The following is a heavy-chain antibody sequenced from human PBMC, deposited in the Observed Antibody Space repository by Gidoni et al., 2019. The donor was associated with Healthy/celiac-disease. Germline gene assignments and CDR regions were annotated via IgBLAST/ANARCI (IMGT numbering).Heavy chain of an antibody. J-gene: IGHJ4*02. Sequence: QVQLVESGGGVVQPGRSLRLSCAASGFTFSSYAMHWVRQAPGKGLEWVAVISYDGSNKYYADSVKGRFTISRDNSKNTLYLQMNSLRAEDTAVYYCTVVQTYYFDYWGQGTLVTVSS. CDR3: TVVQTYYFDY. V-gene: IGHV3-30-3*01. D-gene: IGHD2-15*01. CDR2: ISYDGSNK. CDR1: GFTFSSYA.